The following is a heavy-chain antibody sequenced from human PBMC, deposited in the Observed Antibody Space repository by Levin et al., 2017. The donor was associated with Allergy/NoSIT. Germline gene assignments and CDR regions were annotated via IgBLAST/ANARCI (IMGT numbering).Heavy chain of an antibody. CDR1: GFSFNIYW. Sequence: GESLKISCEVSGFSFNIYWMSWVRQAPGKGLEWVANINQDGSVRFYVDSVRGRFTISRDNARNSLYLQMNSLRDEDTAMYHCTREGLPNASNFWGQGTMVTVSS. V-gene: IGHV3-7*01. CDR3: TREGLPNASNF. J-gene: IGHJ3*01. D-gene: IGHD3-16*01. CDR2: INQDGSVR.